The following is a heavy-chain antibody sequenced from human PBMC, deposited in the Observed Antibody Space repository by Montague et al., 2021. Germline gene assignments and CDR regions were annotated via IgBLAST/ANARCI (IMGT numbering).Heavy chain of an antibody. V-gene: IGHV4-31*03. J-gene: IGHJ4*02. Sequence: TLSLTCTVSGDSLSSVGYSWTWIRQHPGKGLEWIGYMYYSGSTYYNPSLKSRVTISGDTPKNHFSLRLTSVTAADTAAYYCARGRLATGDFDYWGQGTLVTVSS. CDR3: ARGRLATGDFDY. D-gene: IGHD6-13*01. CDR1: GDSLSSVGYS. CDR2: MYYSGST.